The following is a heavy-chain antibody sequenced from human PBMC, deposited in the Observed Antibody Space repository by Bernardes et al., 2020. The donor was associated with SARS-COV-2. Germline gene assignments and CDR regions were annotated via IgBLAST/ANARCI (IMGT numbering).Heavy chain of an antibody. V-gene: IGHV3-21*06. D-gene: IGHD4-4*01. J-gene: IGHJ4*02. Sequence: GGSLRLSCAASGFTFSSYTMNWVRQAPGKGLEWISSISTSSSYISYSDSVRGRFTISRDNAKNSVSLQMNSLRAEDTAVYYCARVDFSNLYYFDYWGQGTPVTVCS. CDR3: ARVDFSNLYYFDY. CDR1: GFTFSSYT. CDR2: ISTSSSYI.